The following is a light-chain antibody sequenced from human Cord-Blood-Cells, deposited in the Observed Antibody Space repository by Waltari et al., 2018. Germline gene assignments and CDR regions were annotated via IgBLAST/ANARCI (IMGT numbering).Light chain of an antibody. Sequence: QSALTQPASVSGSTGQSITISCTGTSSDVGSYNLVSCDQHHPRKAPKLMIYEGSKRPSGVSTRFSGSKSCKTASLTTSGLQAEDEADYYGCSYAGSSTVVFGGGSKLTVL. V-gene: IGLV2-23*01. J-gene: IGLJ2*01. CDR1: SSDVGSYNL. CDR3: CSYAGSSTVV. CDR2: EGS.